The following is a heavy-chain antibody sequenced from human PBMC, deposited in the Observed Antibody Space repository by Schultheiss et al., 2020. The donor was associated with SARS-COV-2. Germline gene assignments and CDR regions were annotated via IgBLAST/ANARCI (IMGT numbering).Heavy chain of an antibody. CDR3: ARDPDY. Sequence: SETLSLTCTVSGYSISSGYYWGWIRQPPGKGLEWIGSIYHSGSTNYNPSLKSRVTISVDTSKNQFSLKLSSVTAADTAVYYCARDPDYWGQGTLVTVSS. CDR2: IYHSGST. J-gene: IGHJ4*02. V-gene: IGHV4-38-2*02. CDR1: GYSISSGYY.